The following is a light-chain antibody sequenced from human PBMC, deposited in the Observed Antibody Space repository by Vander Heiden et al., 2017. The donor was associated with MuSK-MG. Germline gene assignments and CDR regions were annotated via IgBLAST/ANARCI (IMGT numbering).Light chain of an antibody. V-gene: IGLV2-23*02. CDR3: CSYADRAR. CDR1: RSDFVNYNL. CDR2: EVN. J-gene: IGLJ2*01. Sequence: HSARTQPASESGYPGQSITISCTGTRSDFVNYNLVSWYQQHPGKVPKVIIFEVNKRASGVSHRFSGSKSGNTAFLTISGLQAEDDADYYCCSYADRARFGGGTKLTVL.